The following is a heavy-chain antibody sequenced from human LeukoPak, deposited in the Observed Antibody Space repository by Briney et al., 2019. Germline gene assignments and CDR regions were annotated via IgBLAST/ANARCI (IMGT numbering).Heavy chain of an antibody. Sequence: GASVKVSCKASGYTFTKFYLHWVRRAPGQGLEWMGLINPNNGNTNYAQKLQGRVTMPRDMSTSTVYMELSSLRSEDKAVYYCARGLNHQGIGMRAFDIWGQGTMVTASS. D-gene: IGHD1-14*01. V-gene: IGHV1-46*01. CDR1: GYTFTKFY. CDR3: ARGLNHQGIGMRAFDI. J-gene: IGHJ3*02. CDR2: INPNNGNT.